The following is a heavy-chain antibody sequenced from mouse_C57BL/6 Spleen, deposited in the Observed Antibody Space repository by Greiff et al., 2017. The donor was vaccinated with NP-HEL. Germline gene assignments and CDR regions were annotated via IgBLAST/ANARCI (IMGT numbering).Heavy chain of an antibody. D-gene: IGHD1-1*01. CDR1: GYTFTSYW. CDR3: AREGFLLYYFDY. V-gene: IGHV1-64*01. Sequence: QVQLQQPGAELVKPGASVKLSCKASGYTFTSYWMHWVKQRPGQGLEWIGMIHPNSGSTNYNEKLKSKATLTVDKSSSTAYMQLSSLTAEDSAVYYCAREGFLLYYFDYWGQGTTLTVSS. J-gene: IGHJ2*01. CDR2: IHPNSGST.